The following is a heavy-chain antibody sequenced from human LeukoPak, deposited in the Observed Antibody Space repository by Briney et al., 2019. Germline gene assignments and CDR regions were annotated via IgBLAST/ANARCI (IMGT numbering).Heavy chain of an antibody. CDR2: IKQDGSEK. CDR1: GFTLRTYW. J-gene: IGHJ4*02. Sequence: QPGGSLRLSCAASGFTLRTYWMTWVRQAPGKGLEWVANIKQDGSEKYYVDSVKGRFTLSRDNAKKLLYLQMTSLRVEDTAVYYCARDRGSSGRLGRFDNWGQGTLVTVSP. CDR3: ARDRGSSGRLGRFDN. V-gene: IGHV3-7*01. D-gene: IGHD6-19*01.